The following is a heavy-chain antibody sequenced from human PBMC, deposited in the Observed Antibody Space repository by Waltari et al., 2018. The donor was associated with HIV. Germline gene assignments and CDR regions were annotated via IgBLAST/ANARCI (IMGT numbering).Heavy chain of an antibody. D-gene: IGHD3-16*01. Sequence: EVQLVESGGGSVQPGGSLRLSCAASGFTFTSYWMHWVRQAPGKGLVLVSRSNLDGSTTTYADSVKGRFTISRDNAKSTLYLQMSSLRAEDTAMYYCARDFRSPKGDFDYWGQGTLVSVSS. J-gene: IGHJ4*02. CDR2: SNLDGSTT. CDR1: GFTFTSYW. CDR3: ARDFRSPKGDFDY. V-gene: IGHV3-74*01.